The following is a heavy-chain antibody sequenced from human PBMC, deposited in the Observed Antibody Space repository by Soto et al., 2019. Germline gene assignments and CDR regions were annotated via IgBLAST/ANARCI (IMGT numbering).Heavy chain of an antibody. CDR1: GYTFTSYG. CDR3: ARVGGLVVVAATHSDFDY. CDR2: ISAYNGNT. J-gene: IGHJ4*02. V-gene: IGHV1-18*01. Sequence: ASVKVSCKASGYTFTSYGISWVRQAPGQGLEWMGWISAYNGNTNYAQKLQGRVTMTTDTSTSTAYMELRSLRSDDTAVYYFARVGGLVVVAATHSDFDYWGQGTLVTVSS. D-gene: IGHD2-15*01.